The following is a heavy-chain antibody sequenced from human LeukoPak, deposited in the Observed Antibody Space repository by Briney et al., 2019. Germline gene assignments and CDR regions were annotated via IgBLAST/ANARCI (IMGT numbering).Heavy chain of an antibody. Sequence: GGSLRLSCAASGFTFSSYSMNWVRQAPGKGLEWVSSISSSSSYIYYADSVKGRFTISRDNAKNSLYLQMNSLRAEDTAVYYCARDPSKEEVLWFGESPDGMDVWGQGTTVTVSS. D-gene: IGHD3-10*01. CDR2: ISSSSSYI. J-gene: IGHJ6*02. CDR3: ARDPSKEEVLWFGESPDGMDV. V-gene: IGHV3-21*01. CDR1: GFTFSSYS.